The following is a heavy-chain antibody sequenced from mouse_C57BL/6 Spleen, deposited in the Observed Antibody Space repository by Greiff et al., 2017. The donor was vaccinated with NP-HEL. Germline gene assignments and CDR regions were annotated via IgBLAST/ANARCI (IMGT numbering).Heavy chain of an antibody. CDR2: IYPGDGDT. D-gene: IGHD1-1*01. V-gene: IGHV1-80*01. CDR3: ARQRGYYGSSHWYFDV. J-gene: IGHJ1*03. Sequence: VQLQQSGAELVKPGASVKISCKASGYAFSSYWMNWVKQRPGKGLEWIGQIYPGDGDTNYNGKFKGKATLTADKSSSTAYMQLSSLTSEDSAVYFCARQRGYYGSSHWYFDVWGTGTTVTVSS. CDR1: GYAFSSYW.